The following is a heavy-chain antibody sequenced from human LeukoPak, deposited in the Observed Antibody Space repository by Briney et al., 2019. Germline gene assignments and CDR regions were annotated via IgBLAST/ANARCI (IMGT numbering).Heavy chain of an antibody. CDR2: IIPIFGTA. CDR3: ARGDYYDRRLDY. D-gene: IGHD3-22*01. CDR1: GGTFSSYA. V-gene: IGHV1-69*05. J-gene: IGHJ4*02. Sequence: SVKVSCKASGGTFSSYAISWVRQAPGQGLEWMGGIIPIFGTANYAQKFQGRVTITTDESTSTAYMELSSLRSEDTAVYYCARGDYYDRRLDYWGQGTLVTVSS.